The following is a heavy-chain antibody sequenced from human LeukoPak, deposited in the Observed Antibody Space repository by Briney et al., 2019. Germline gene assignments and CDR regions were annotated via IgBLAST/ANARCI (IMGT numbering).Heavy chain of an antibody. CDR3: ATVNAEPDC. CDR1: GFTFSSYA. CDR2: ITGNGGRT. Sequence: GGSLRLSCAASGFTFSSYAMSWVRQAPGRGLEWVSTITGNGGRTYYADSVKGRFTISRDNSKNTLYIQMNGLRAEDTAVYYCATVNAEPDCWGQGTLVTVSS. D-gene: IGHD1-1*01. J-gene: IGHJ4*02. V-gene: IGHV3-23*01.